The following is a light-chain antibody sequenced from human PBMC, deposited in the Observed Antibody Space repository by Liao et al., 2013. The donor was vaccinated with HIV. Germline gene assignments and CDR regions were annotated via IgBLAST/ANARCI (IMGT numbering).Light chain of an antibody. V-gene: IGLV3-1*01. CDR3: QAWDRDSVM. CDR1: KLGDKY. Sequence: SYELTQPPSVSVSPGQTASITCSGDKLGDKYACWYQQKPGQSPVLVIYQVHKRPSGVPERFSGSSSGNTATLTITGTQAMDEGDFYCQAWDRDSVMFGGGTKLTVL. CDR2: QVH. J-gene: IGLJ3*02.